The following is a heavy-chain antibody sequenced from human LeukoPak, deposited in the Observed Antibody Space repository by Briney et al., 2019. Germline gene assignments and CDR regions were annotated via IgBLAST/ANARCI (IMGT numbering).Heavy chain of an antibody. CDR3: AKPLAARIAYYYMDV. J-gene: IGHJ6*03. CDR1: GFTVSSNS. V-gene: IGHV3-53*01. CDR2: IYSDNT. Sequence: GGSLRLSCTVSGFTVSSNSMSWVRQAPGKGLEWVSFIYSDNTHYSDSVKGRFTISRDNSKNTLYLQMNSLRAEDAAVYYCAKPLAARIAYYYMDVWGKGTTVTVSS. D-gene: IGHD6-6*01.